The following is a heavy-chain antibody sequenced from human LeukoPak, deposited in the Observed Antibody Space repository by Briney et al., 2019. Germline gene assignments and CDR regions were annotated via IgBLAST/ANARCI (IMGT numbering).Heavy chain of an antibody. V-gene: IGHV3-73*01. CDR2: IRSKANSYAT. CDR3: TRHTYYEDGFDY. D-gene: IGHD3-22*01. J-gene: IGHJ4*02. CDR1: GFTLICCG. Sequence: GGSLRLSCAASGFTLICCGMLWVRQASGKGLEWVGRIRSKANSYATAYAASVKGRFTISRDDSKNTAYLQMNSLKTEDTAVYYCTRHTYYEDGFDYWGQGTLVTVSS.